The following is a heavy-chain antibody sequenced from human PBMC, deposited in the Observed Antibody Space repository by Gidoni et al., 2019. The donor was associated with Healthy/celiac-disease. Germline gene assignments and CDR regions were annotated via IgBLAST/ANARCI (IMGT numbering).Heavy chain of an antibody. Sequence: QVQLQQWGAGLLKPSATLSLTCAVYGGSFSGYYWSWIRQPPGKGLEWIGEINHSGSTNYNPSLKSRVTISVDTSKNQFSLKLSSVTAADTAVYYCASPLLYGSGSYSDYWGQGTLVTVSS. CDR3: ASPLLYGSGSYSDY. V-gene: IGHV4-34*01. CDR1: GGSFSGYY. D-gene: IGHD3-10*01. CDR2: INHSGST. J-gene: IGHJ4*02.